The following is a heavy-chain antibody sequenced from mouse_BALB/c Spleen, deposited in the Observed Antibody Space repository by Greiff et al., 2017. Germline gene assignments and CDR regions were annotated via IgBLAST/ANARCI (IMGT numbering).Heavy chain of an antibody. V-gene: IGHV5-4*02. J-gene: IGHJ2*01. CDR2: ISDGGSYT. Sequence: DVHLVESGGGLVKPGGSLKLSCAASGFTFSDYYMYWVRQTPEKRLEWVATISDGGSYTYYPDSVKGRFTISRDNAKNNLYLQMSSLKSEDTAMYYCARDGEDGSFDYWGQGTTLTVSS. D-gene: IGHD2-3*01. CDR3: ARDGEDGSFDY. CDR1: GFTFSDYY.